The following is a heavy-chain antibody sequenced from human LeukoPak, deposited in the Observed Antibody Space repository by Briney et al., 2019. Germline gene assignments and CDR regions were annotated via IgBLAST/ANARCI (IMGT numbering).Heavy chain of an antibody. D-gene: IGHD1-26*01. Sequence: GGSLRLSCTASGFTVSSNYMRWVRQAPGKGLEWVSVIRSDGSTNHADSVKGRFTISRDNSKNTLYLQMNNLRAEDTAMYYCAREMYSGMYNDAFDIWGQGTKVTVSS. J-gene: IGHJ3*02. CDR2: IRSDGST. V-gene: IGHV3-53*01. CDR3: AREMYSGMYNDAFDI. CDR1: GFTVSSNY.